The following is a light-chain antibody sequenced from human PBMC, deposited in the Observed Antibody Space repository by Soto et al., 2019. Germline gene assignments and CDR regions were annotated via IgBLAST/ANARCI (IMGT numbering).Light chain of an antibody. V-gene: IGKV1-5*01. J-gene: IGKJ1*01. CDR1: QSISSW. Sequence: EIQMTQSPSTLSASVGGRCSITFRASQSISSWLAWYQQRPGKAPKFLIYDASTPESGVPSRFSGSGSGTEFTLTISSLQPDDFATYYCQHYNSYSEAFGQGTKVDI. CDR3: QHYNSYSEA. CDR2: DAS.